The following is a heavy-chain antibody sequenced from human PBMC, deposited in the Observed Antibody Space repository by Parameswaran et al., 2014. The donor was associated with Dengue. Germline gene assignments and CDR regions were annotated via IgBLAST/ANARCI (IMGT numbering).Heavy chain of an antibody. V-gene: IGHV3-7*01. CDR2: MKQDGSEQ. Sequence: RWIRQPPGKGLEWVAHMKQDGSEQYYVDSVKGRFTISRDNAKNSLYLQMNSLRAEDTAVYYCARAGGGSGWPSFWYYYMDVWGKGTAVTVSS. D-gene: IGHD6-19*01. CDR3: ARAGGGSGWPSFWYYYMDV. J-gene: IGHJ6*03.